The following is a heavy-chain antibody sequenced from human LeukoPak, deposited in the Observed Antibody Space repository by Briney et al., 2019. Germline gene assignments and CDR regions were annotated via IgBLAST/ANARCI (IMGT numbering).Heavy chain of an antibody. V-gene: IGHV4-39*01. J-gene: IGHJ4*02. CDR3: ARQTGSGLFILP. D-gene: IGHD3/OR15-3a*01. CDR1: GFTFSSYE. Sequence: PGGSLRLSCAASGFTFSSYEMNWVRQPPGKGLEWIGSIYYSGNTYYNASLKSQVSISIDTSKNQFSLRLTSVTAADTAVYYCARQTGSGLFILPGGQGTLVTVSS. CDR2: IYYSGNT.